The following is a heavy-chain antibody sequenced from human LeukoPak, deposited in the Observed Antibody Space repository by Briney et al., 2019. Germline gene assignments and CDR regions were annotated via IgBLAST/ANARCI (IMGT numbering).Heavy chain of an antibody. Sequence: GGSLRLSCAASGFTFSSYGMHWVRQAPGKGLEWVAFIRYDGSNKYYADSVKGRFTISRDNSENTLYLQMNSLRDEDTAVYYCAKDNYDSSGLIDYWGQGTLVTVSS. J-gene: IGHJ4*02. V-gene: IGHV3-30*02. CDR2: IRYDGSNK. CDR1: GFTFSSYG. CDR3: AKDNYDSSGLIDY. D-gene: IGHD3-22*01.